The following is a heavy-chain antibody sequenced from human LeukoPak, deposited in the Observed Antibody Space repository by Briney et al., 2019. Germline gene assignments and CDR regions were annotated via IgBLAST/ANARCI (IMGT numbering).Heavy chain of an antibody. Sequence: GGSLRLSCAASGFTFSSYSMNWVRQTPGKGLEWVSSISATSSYIYYADSARGRFTISRDNAKNSLYMQMNSLRAEDTAVYYCARDKTEQWLVLEAFDIWGQGTVVTVSS. V-gene: IGHV3-21*01. D-gene: IGHD6-19*01. J-gene: IGHJ3*02. CDR2: ISATSSYI. CDR3: ARDKTEQWLVLEAFDI. CDR1: GFTFSSYS.